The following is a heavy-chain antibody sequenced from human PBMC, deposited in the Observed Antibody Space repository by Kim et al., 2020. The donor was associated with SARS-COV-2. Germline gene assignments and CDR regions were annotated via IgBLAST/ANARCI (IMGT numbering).Heavy chain of an antibody. D-gene: IGHD3-22*01. CDR3: ARDLYYYDSSGNFDY. V-gene: IGHV3-33*05. J-gene: IGHJ4*02. CDR2: ISYDGSNK. Sequence: GGSLRLSCVASGFTFSSYGMHWVRQAPGKGLEWVAVISYDGSNKYYADSVKGRFTISRDNSKNTLYLQMNSLRAEDTAVYYCARDLYYYDSSGNFDYWGQGTLVTVSS. CDR1: GFTFSSYG.